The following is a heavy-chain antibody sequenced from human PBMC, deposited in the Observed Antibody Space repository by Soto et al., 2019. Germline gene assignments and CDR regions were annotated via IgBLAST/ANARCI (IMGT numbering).Heavy chain of an antibody. D-gene: IGHD4-17*01. CDR2: VYYSGTT. CDR3: ARTTAVPNTLRSRSFFDY. V-gene: IGHV4-61*01. J-gene: IGHJ4*02. Sequence: PXETLSLTCSVAGSSVIDKSYYWSWIRQPPGKRLEWIGYVYYSGTTNYNPSLKSRVTISVDLSKNRFSLRLSSVTTADTALYYCARTTAVPNTLRSRSFFDYWGQGSLVTVSS. CDR1: GSSVIDKSYY.